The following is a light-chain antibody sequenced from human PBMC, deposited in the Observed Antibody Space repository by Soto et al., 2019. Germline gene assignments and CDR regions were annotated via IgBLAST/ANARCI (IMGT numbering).Light chain of an antibody. J-gene: IGKJ5*01. V-gene: IGKV3-15*01. Sequence: EVVLTQSPATLSLSPGERATLSCRASENVRTFVDWYQQKLGQAPRLLFYGASTVATGLPARFSGSGSGTEFTLTISSLQPDDFAVYYCQQYYSYPRTFGQGTQLDI. CDR2: GAS. CDR1: ENVRTF. CDR3: QQYYSYPRT.